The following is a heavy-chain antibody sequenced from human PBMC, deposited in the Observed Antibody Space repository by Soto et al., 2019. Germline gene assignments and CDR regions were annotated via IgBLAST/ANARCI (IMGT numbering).Heavy chain of an antibody. CDR2: ISGSGGST. J-gene: IGHJ4*02. Sequence: GGSLRLSCAASGFTFSSHAMSWVRQAPGKGLEWVSAISGSGGSTYYADSVKGRFTISRDNSKNTLYLQMNSLRAEDTAVYYCAEGGPIRIVGATTHYFDYWGQGTLVTVYS. D-gene: IGHD1-26*01. CDR1: GFTFSSHA. CDR3: AEGGPIRIVGATTHYFDY. V-gene: IGHV3-23*01.